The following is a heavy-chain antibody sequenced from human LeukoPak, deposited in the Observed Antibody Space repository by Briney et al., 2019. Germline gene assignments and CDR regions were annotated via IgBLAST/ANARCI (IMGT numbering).Heavy chain of an antibody. CDR1: GFTFSTYT. V-gene: IGHV3-48*01. CDR2: IGTSSSTT. D-gene: IGHD5-12*01. Sequence: GGSLRLSCAASGFTFSTYTMNWVRQPPGKGLEWVSNIGTSSSTTYYADSVKGRFTISRDNSKNTLYLQMNSLRAEDTAVYYCARGGGEGGYAWGYWGQGTLLTVSS. CDR3: ARGGGEGGYAWGY. J-gene: IGHJ4*02.